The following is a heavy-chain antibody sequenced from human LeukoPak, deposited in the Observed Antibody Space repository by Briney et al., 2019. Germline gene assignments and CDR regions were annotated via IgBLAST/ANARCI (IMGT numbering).Heavy chain of an antibody. CDR1: GGTFSSYA. CDR2: IIPIFGTA. J-gene: IGHJ5*02. Sequence: ASVKVSCKAPGGTFSSYAISWVRQAPGQGLEWMGGIIPIFGTANYAQKFQGRVTITADESTSTAYMELSSLRSEDTAVYYCARPYCSSTSCYDWFDPWGQGTLVTVSS. V-gene: IGHV1-69*13. CDR3: ARPYCSSTSCYDWFDP. D-gene: IGHD2-2*01.